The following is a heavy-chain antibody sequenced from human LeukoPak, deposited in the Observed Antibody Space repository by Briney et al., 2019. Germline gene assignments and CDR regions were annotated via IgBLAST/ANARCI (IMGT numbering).Heavy chain of an antibody. CDR2: ISAYNGNT. D-gene: IGHD6-6*01. CDR1: GYTFTSYG. J-gene: IGHJ4*02. V-gene: IGHV1-18*01. CDR3: AREARGGYFDY. Sequence: EASVKVSCKACGYTFTSYGISWVRQAPGQGLEWMGWISAYNGNTNYPQKFQGRVTITRNTSISTAYMELSSLRSEDTAVYYCAREARGGYFDYWGQGTLVTVSS.